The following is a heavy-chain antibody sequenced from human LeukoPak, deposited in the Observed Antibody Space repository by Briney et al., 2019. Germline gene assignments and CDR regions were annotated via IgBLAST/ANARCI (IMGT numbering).Heavy chain of an antibody. D-gene: IGHD6-19*01. CDR3: ARGFSSGWYYYFDY. Sequence: PGGSLRLSCAASGFTLSRYWMSWARQARGKGLECVANLNQDGSEKYYVDSVKGRFTISRDNAKNSLYLQMNSLRAEDTAVYYCARGFSSGWYYYFDYWGQGTLVTVSS. J-gene: IGHJ4*02. CDR1: GFTLSRYW. CDR2: LNQDGSEK. V-gene: IGHV3-7*01.